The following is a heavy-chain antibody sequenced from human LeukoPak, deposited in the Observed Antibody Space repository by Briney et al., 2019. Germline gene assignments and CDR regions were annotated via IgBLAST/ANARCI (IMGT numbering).Heavy chain of an antibody. Sequence: PGGSLRLSCAASGFTFRSYAMNWVRQAPGKGLEWVSAISGSGDTTYYADSVKGRFTISRDNSQNTLYLQMNSLRAEDTAVYYCARDYLSTSLMDVWGQGTTVTVSS. CDR3: ARDYLSTSLMDV. CDR1: GFTFRSYA. D-gene: IGHD2-2*01. CDR2: ISGSGDTT. V-gene: IGHV3-23*01. J-gene: IGHJ6*02.